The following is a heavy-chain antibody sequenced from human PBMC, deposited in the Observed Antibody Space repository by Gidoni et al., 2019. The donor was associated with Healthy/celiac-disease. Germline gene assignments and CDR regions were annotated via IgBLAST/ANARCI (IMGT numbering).Heavy chain of an antibody. CDR2: IIPIFGTA. CDR1: GGTFSSYA. Sequence: QVQLVQSGAEVKKPGSSVKVSCKASGGTFSSYAISWVRQAPGQGLEWMGGIIPIFGTANYAQKFQGRVTITADKSTSTAYMELSSLRSEDTAVYYCASDHYDFWSGYSLRSTTFDYWGQGTLVTVSS. J-gene: IGHJ4*02. V-gene: IGHV1-69*06. CDR3: ASDHYDFWSGYSLRSTTFDY. D-gene: IGHD3-3*01.